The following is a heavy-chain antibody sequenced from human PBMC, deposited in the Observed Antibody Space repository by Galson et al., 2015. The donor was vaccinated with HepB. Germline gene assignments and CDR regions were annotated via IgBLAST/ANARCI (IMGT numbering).Heavy chain of an antibody. CDR2: INHSGST. Sequence: TLSLTCAVYGGSFSGYYWSWIRQPPGKGLEWIREINHSGSTNYNPSLKSRVTISVDTSKNQFSLKLSSVTAADTAVYYCARGLPYSSSRYFDLWGRGTLVTVSS. J-gene: IGHJ2*01. V-gene: IGHV4-34*01. CDR3: ARGLPYSSSRYFDL. D-gene: IGHD6-13*01. CDR1: GGSFSGYY.